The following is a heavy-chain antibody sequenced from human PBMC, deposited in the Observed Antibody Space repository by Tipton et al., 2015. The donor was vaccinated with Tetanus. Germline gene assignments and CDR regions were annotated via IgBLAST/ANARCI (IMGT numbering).Heavy chain of an antibody. V-gene: IGHV5-10-1*01. CDR2: TDPSDSYT. CDR3: ARRGYCSSTSCRPYWYFDL. D-gene: IGHD2-2*01. CDR1: GYSFTSYW. J-gene: IGHJ2*01. Sequence: QLVQSGAEVKKPGESLRISCKGSGYSFTSYWISWVRQMPGIGLEWMGMTDPSDSYTNYSPSFQGHVTISADKSISTAYLQWSSLKASDAAMYYCARRGYCSSTSCRPYWYFDLWGRGPLVTVSS.